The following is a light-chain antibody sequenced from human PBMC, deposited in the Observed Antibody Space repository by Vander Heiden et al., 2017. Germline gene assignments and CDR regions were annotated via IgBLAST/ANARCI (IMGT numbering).Light chain of an antibody. CDR2: GAS. Sequence: EIVMTQSPATLSVSPGERATLSCRASPSVSSSLAWYQQKPGQAPRLLIDGASTRATGIPARFSGRASGTEFTLTISSLQSEDFAVYYCQQYNTWPPLTFGGWTKVEIQ. CDR1: PSVSSS. CDR3: QQYNTWPPLT. V-gene: IGKV3-15*01. J-gene: IGKJ4*01.